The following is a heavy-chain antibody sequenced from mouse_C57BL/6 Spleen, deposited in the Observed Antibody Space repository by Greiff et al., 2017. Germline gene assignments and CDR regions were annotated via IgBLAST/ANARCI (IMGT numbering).Heavy chain of an antibody. CDR1: GFTFCSYG. V-gene: IGHV5-6*01. J-gene: IGHJ3*01. Sequence: VQLKESGGDLVKPGGSLKLSCAASGFTFCSYGMSWVRQTPDKRLEWVATISSGGSYTYYPDSVKGRFTISRDNAKNTLYLQMSSRKSEDTAMYYCARHGDDGYPHAYWGQGTLVTVSA. CDR2: ISSGGSYT. CDR3: ARHGDDGYPHAY. D-gene: IGHD2-3*01.